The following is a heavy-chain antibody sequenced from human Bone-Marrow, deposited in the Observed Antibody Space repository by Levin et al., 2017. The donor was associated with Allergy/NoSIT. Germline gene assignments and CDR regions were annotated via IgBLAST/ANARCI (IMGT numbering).Heavy chain of an antibody. CDR1: GFTFSNYA. CDR3: ARDFASADSRYSYFDM. D-gene: IGHD3-22*01. Sequence: AGGSLRLSCVVSGFTFSNYAMHWVRQAPGKGLEWVAVVSHDENIKYYADSVRGRFTISRDNPKKTLYLQMSGLTPEDTAVYFCARDFASADSRYSYFDMWGQGTPVTVSS. CDR2: VSHDENIK. J-gene: IGHJ4*02. V-gene: IGHV3-30-3*01.